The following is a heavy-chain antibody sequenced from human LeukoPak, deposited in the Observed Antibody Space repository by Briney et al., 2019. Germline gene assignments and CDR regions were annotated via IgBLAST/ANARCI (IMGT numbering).Heavy chain of an antibody. J-gene: IGHJ4*02. CDR3: ARGFGDIPY. CDR2: MNPNSGGT. V-gene: IGHV1-2*02. CDR1: GYTLTGYY. D-gene: IGHD3-9*01. Sequence: ASVTVSCKASGYTLTGYYMHWVRQPPGQGLEWMGWMNPNSGGTKYAQKFQGRVTMTRDTSISTAYMELSRLRSDDTAMYYCARGFGDIPYWGQGTLVTVSS.